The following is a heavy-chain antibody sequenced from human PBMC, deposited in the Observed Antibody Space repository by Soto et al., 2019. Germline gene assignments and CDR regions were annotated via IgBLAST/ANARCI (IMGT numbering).Heavy chain of an antibody. D-gene: IGHD4-17*01. V-gene: IGHV3-48*01. Sequence: GGSLRLSCAASGFTFSSYSMNWVRQAPGKGLEWVSYISSSSSTLYYADSVKGRFTISRDNAKNSLFLQMNSLRAEDTAVYYCARDRLPPDYWGQGTLVTVSS. CDR2: ISSSSSTL. J-gene: IGHJ4*02. CDR1: GFTFSSYS. CDR3: ARDRLPPDY.